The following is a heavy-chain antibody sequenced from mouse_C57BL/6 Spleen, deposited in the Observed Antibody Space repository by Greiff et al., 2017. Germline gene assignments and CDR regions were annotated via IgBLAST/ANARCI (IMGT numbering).Heavy chain of an antibody. V-gene: IGHV1-82*01. J-gene: IGHJ1*03. CDR2: IYPGDGDT. Sequence: QVQLQQPGPELVKPGASVKLSCKASGYAFSSSWMNWVKQRPGQGLEWIGRIYPGDGDTNYNGKFKGKATLTADKSSSTAYMQLSSLTSEDSAVYFCANGIYGWYFDVWGTGTTVTVSS. CDR1: GYAFSSSW. D-gene: IGHD2-1*01. CDR3: ANGIYGWYFDV.